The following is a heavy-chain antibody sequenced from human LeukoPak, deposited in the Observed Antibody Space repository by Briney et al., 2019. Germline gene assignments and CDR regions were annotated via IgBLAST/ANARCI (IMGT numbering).Heavy chain of an antibody. V-gene: IGHV4-30-4*08. Sequence: SETLSLTCTVSGGSISSGDYYWSWIRQPPGKGLEWIGYIYYSGSTYYNPSLKSRVTISVDTPKNQFSLKLSSVTAADTAVYYCASARSRSPLNWFDPWGQGTLVTVSS. CDR1: GGSISSGDYY. CDR2: IYYSGST. J-gene: IGHJ5*02. CDR3: ASARSRSPLNWFDP. D-gene: IGHD3-10*01.